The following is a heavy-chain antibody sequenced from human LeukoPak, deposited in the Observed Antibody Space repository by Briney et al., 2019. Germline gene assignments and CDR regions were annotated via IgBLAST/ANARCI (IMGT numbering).Heavy chain of an antibody. J-gene: IGHJ4*02. CDR2: ITGSGDNT. D-gene: IGHD3-16*01. CDR3: AKMGGYFDY. V-gene: IGHV3-23*01. Sequence: GGSLRLSCAASGFTFSNSGMSWVCQAPGKGLEWVSAITGSGDNTYYADSVKGRFTISRDNSKNTLYLQMSSLRAEDTAVYYCAKMGGYFDYWGQGTLVTVSS. CDR1: GFTFSNSG.